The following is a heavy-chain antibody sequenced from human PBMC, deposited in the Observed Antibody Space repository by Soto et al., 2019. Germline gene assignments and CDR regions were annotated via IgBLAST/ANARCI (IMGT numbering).Heavy chain of an antibody. CDR3: ARDTGGGGGPVEYTLDY. Sequence: SVKVSCKASGGTFSSYTISWVRQAPGQGLEWMGRIIPILGIANYAQKFQGRVTITADKSTSTAYMELSSLRSEDTAVYYCARDTGGGGGPVEYTLDYWGHGTRVTASS. J-gene: IGHJ4*01. CDR1: GGTFSSYT. V-gene: IGHV1-69*04. CDR2: IIPILGIA. D-gene: IGHD1-1*01.